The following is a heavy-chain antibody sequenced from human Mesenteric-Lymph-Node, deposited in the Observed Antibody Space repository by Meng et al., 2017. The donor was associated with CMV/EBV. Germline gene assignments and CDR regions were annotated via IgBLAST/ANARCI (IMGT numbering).Heavy chain of an antibody. CDR1: GFTSSNYN. V-gene: IGHV3-21*01. CDR2: ITSRSTYI. J-gene: IGHJ3*02. Sequence: GESLKISCAASGFTSSNYNMNWVRQAPGKGLEWVSSITSRSTYIYYADSVKGRFTISRDNAKNSLYLQMNSLRAEDTAVYYCTRGGHTIFGVVKGAFDIWGQGTMVTVSS. CDR3: TRGGHTIFGVVKGAFDI. D-gene: IGHD3-3*01.